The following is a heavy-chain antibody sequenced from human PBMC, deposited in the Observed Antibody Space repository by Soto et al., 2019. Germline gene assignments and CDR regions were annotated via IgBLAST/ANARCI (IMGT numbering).Heavy chain of an antibody. D-gene: IGHD2-2*01. V-gene: IGHV5-51*01. CDR2: IYPGDSDT. Sequence: EVQLVQSGAEVKKPGESLKISCKGSGFTFTSYWIAWVRQMPGKGLEWMGIIYPGDSDTSYSPSFQGQVTISADKSINTAYLHWSSLKASDTAIYYCAKHEGYCSTTTCSNFDYWGQATLVTVSS. J-gene: IGHJ4*02. CDR1: GFTFTSYW. CDR3: AKHEGYCSTTTCSNFDY.